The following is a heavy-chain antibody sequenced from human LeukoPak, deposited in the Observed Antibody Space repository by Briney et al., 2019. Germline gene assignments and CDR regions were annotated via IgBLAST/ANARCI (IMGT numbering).Heavy chain of an antibody. D-gene: IGHD6-6*01. CDR3: ARDRSSSSSDAFDI. CDR1: GFTVSSNY. CDR2: ISSSSSYI. Sequence: PGGSLRLSCAASGFTVSSNYMSWVRQAPGKGLEWVSSISSSSSYIYYADSVKGRFTISRDNAKNSLYLQMNSLRAEDTAVYYCARDRSSSSSDAFDIWGQGTMVTVSS. V-gene: IGHV3-21*01. J-gene: IGHJ3*02.